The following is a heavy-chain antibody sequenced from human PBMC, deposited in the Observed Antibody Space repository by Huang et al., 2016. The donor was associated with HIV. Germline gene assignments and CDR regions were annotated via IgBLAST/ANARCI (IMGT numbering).Heavy chain of an antibody. V-gene: IGHV3-30*18. CDR2: LSYDGINK. D-gene: IGHD1-26*01. Sequence: QVQLVESGGGVVQPGRSLRLSCAASGFSFSDYGMHWVRQVGGKGWGVVEVLSYDGINKQYGDSVKGRFTISRDRSENTLYLQMNSLRAEDTAVYYCAKDPQVRWDLMSFEDYYYYGMDVWGQGTTVTVSS. J-gene: IGHJ6*02. CDR3: AKDPQVRWDLMSFEDYYYYGMDV. CDR1: GFSFSDYG.